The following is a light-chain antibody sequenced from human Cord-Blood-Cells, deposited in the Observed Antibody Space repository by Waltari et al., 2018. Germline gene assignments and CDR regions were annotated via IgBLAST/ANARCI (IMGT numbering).Light chain of an antibody. CDR1: QSVSSSY. Sequence: EIVLTQSRGPLSFSPGERATLSCRASQSVSSSYLAWYQQKTGQSPRLLIYGASSRATGIPDSFSGSGSGTDFNLTISRLEPEDFAVYYCQQYGSSPRTFGQGTKVEIK. V-gene: IGKV3-20*01. J-gene: IGKJ1*01. CDR3: QQYGSSPRT. CDR2: GAS.